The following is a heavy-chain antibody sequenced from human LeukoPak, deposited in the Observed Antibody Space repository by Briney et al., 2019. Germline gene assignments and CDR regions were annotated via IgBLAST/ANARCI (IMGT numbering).Heavy chain of an antibody. CDR1: GYSFTSYW. Sequence: GESLKISCKGSGYSFTSYWIGWVRQMPGKGLEWMEIIYPGDSDTRYSPSFQGQVTISADKSISTTYLQWSSLKASDTAMYYCARSQGYCSGGSCLQGDWFDPWGRGTLVTVSS. D-gene: IGHD2-15*01. J-gene: IGHJ5*02. V-gene: IGHV5-51*01. CDR3: ARSQGYCSGGSCLQGDWFDP. CDR2: IYPGDSDT.